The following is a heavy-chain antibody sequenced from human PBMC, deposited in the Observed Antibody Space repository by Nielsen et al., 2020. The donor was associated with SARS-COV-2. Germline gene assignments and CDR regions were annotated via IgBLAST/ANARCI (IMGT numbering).Heavy chain of an antibody. CDR2: IRSKANTYAT. D-gene: IGHD1-26*01. Sequence: GGSLRLSCAASGFTFSDSTMHWVRQASGKGLEWIGRIRSKANTYATGYAASMKGRFIISRDDSKNTAYLLMNSLKIDDTAVYYCARVNPTSGSWFDAFDIWGQGTLVTVSS. CDR3: ARVNPTSGSWFDAFDI. V-gene: IGHV3-73*01. CDR1: GFTFSDST. J-gene: IGHJ3*02.